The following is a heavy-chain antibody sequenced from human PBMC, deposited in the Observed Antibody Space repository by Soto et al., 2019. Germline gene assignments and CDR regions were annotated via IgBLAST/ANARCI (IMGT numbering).Heavy chain of an antibody. J-gene: IGHJ6*03. Sequence: PGGSLRLSCATSGFPFSSYAINWVRQAPGKGLQWISSISSGSRYIFYADSVKGRFTISRDNANNSLYLQMSSLRAEDTAVYYCARDGLLSFGAVLKVHYMGVWGKGTTVTVSS. CDR3: ARDGLLSFGAVLKVHYMGV. CDR1: GFPFSSYA. D-gene: IGHD3-10*01. CDR2: ISSGSRYI. V-gene: IGHV3-21*01.